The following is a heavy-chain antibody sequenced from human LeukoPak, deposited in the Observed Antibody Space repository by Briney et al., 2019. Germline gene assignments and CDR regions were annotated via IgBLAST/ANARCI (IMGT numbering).Heavy chain of an antibody. CDR2: IYHSGST. V-gene: IGHV4-38-2*02. CDR3: ARHDSSGYYYLDY. J-gene: IGHJ4*02. Sequence: SETLSLTCTVSSYSISSGYYWGWIRQPPGKGLEWTGSIYHSGSTYYNPSLKSRVTISVDTSKNQFSLKLSSVTAADTAVYYCARHDSSGYYYLDYWGQGTLVTVSS. CDR1: SYSISSGYY. D-gene: IGHD3-22*01.